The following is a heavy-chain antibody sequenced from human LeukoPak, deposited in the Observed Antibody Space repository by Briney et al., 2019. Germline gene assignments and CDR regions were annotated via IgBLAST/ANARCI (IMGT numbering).Heavy chain of an antibody. CDR2: INHNGST. J-gene: IGHJ4*02. CDR3: ASGGTTEDFDY. D-gene: IGHD1-7*01. Sequence: SETLSLTCAVYGGSFSGYYWSWIRQPPGKGLEWIGEINHNGSTNYNPSLKSRVTISVDTSKNQFSLKLSSVTAADTAVYYCASGGTTEDFDYWGQGTLVTVSS. CDR1: GGSFSGYY. V-gene: IGHV4-34*01.